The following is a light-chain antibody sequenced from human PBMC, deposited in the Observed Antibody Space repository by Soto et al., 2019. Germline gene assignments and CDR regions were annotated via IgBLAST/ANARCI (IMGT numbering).Light chain of an antibody. CDR2: LNSDGSH. CDR1: SGHSSYA. J-gene: IGLJ2*01. CDR3: QTWGTGIQVV. V-gene: IGLV4-69*01. Sequence: QLVLTQSPSASASLGASVKLTCTLSSGHSSYAIAWHQQHPEKGPRYLMKLNSDGSHSKGDGIPDRFSGSSSGAERYLTISSLQSDDEADYYCQTWGTGIQVVFGGGTKLTVL.